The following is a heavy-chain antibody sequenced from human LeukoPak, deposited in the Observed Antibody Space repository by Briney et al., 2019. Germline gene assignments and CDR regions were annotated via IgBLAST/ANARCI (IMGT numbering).Heavy chain of an antibody. CDR2: IHSSGST. Sequence: SETLSLTCTVSGASLNNYYWSWIRQPPGMGLEWIGYIHSSGSTNYSPSLKSRVAISIDTSKNQFSLRVNSMTAADAAVYYCARKEWELHFDLWGRGSPVTVSS. J-gene: IGHJ5*02. CDR1: GASLNNYY. D-gene: IGHD1-26*01. CDR3: ARKEWELHFDL. V-gene: IGHV4-59*01.